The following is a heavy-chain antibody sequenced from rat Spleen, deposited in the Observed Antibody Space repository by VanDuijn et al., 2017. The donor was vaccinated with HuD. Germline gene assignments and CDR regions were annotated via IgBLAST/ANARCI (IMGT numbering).Heavy chain of an antibody. D-gene: IGHD1-2*01. Sequence: QVQLKESGPGLVQPSQTLSLTCTVSGFSLTSYNVHWVRQPTGKGLEWMGIIWTGGSTAYNSLLKSRLSISRDISKSQVFLKMNSLQTDDTAIYFCTSLFLPHSRAFDNWGQGVMVTVSS. CDR3: TSLFLPHSRAFDN. J-gene: IGHJ2*01. CDR2: IWTGGST. CDR1: GFSLTSYN. V-gene: IGHV2-30*01.